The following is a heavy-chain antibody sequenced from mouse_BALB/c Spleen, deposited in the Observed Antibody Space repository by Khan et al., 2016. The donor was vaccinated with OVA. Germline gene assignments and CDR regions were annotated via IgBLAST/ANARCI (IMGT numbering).Heavy chain of an antibody. D-gene: IGHD3-2*02. CDR2: IYPGTDNS. CDR3: AREEALFHVDH. V-gene: IGHV1-76*01. Sequence: QVQLKESGAELVRPGASVKLSCKTSGYIFTSYWIHWVQQRSGQGLEWIARIYPGTDNSYYNEKFKDKATLTADKSSSTAYMQLSSLKSEDSDVYVCAREEALFHVDHWGQGTTLTVSS. CDR1: GYIFTSYW. J-gene: IGHJ2*01.